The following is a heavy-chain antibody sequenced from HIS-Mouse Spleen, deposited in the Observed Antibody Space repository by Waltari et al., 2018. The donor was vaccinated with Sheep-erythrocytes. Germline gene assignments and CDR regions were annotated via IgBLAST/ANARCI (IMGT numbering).Heavy chain of an antibody. CDR2: IYYSGGT. V-gene: IGHV4-39*07. CDR3: ARDRSAAYSSSSPMDV. CDR1: GGSISSSSYY. Sequence: QLQLQESGPGLVKPSETLSLTCTVSGGSISSSSYYWGWIRQPPGKGLEWIGSIYYSGGTYDNPSLKSRVTISVDTSKNQFSLKRSSVTAADTAVYYCARDRSAAYSSSSPMDVWGQGTTVTVSS. J-gene: IGHJ6*02. D-gene: IGHD6-6*01.